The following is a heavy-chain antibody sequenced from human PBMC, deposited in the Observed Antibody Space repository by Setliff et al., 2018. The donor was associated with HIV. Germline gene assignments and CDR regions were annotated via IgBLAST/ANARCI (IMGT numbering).Heavy chain of an antibody. CDR2: IYTSGST. D-gene: IGHD3-22*01. J-gene: IGHJ4*02. CDR3: ARTPEDYDQYFFDR. V-gene: IGHV4-4*09. Sequence: SETLSLTCTVSDDPINSFYWSWIRQPPGKGLEWIGYIYTSGSTNYNPSLEGRVTISVDTSKNQFSLKLSSVTAADTAVYYCARTPEDYDQYFFDRWGQGTLVTAPQ. CDR1: DDPINSFY.